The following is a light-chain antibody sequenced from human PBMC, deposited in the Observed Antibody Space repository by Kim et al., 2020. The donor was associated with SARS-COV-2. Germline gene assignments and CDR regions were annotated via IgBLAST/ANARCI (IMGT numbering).Light chain of an antibody. CDR1: PSTGSSD. CDR3: QHYGSAPYS. V-gene: IGKV3-20*01. CDR2: GAS. Sequence: LTTGERAPLSGRACPSTGSSDLGWYQQQPVQAPRLLIYGASSRATGIPDRFSGSGSVTDFTLTISRLEPEDFAVQYCQHYGSAPYSFGQGTKLVIK. J-gene: IGKJ2*03.